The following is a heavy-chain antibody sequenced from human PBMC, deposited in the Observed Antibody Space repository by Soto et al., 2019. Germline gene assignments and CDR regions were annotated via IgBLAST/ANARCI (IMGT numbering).Heavy chain of an antibody. V-gene: IGHV3-23*01. J-gene: IGHJ6*02. Sequence: EVQLLESGGGLVQPGGSLRLSCAASGFTFSSYAMSWVRQAPGKGLEWVSAISGSGGSTYYADSVKGRFTISRDNSKNKLYLQMNSLRAEDTAVYYCAKKERSGSYYYYYGMDVWGQGTTVTVSS. CDR2: ISGSGGST. CDR3: AKKERSGSYYYYYGMDV. CDR1: GFTFSSYA. D-gene: IGHD1-26*01.